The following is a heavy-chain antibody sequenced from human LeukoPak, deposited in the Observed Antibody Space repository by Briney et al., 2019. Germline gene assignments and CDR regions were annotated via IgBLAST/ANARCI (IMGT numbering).Heavy chain of an antibody. Sequence: VASVKVFCKASGYTFTTYAIHWVRQAPGRSLEWMGRINAGNGDAKYSQNFHDRITITRDTSASTVYMELTSLRSEDTAVYYCGKSAPSGFDPWGQGTLVTVSS. CDR2: INAGNGDA. V-gene: IGHV1-3*01. CDR3: GKSAPSGFDP. CDR1: GYTFTTYA. J-gene: IGHJ5*02.